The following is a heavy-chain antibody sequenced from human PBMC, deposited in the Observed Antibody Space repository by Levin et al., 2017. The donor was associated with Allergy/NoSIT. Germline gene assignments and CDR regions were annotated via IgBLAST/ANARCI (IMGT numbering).Heavy chain of an antibody. CDR2: IHSSGRT. J-gene: IGHJ3*02. Sequence: SETLSLTCTVSGGSISIFYWSWIRQPPGKGLEWIGYIHSSGRTNYNPSPKSRVTTSVDTSKNQFSLKLNYVTSADTAVYFCASDTGGFAFDIWGQGSLVTVSS. CDR3: ASDTGGFAFDI. V-gene: IGHV4-59*01. D-gene: IGHD1-26*01. CDR1: GGSISIFY.